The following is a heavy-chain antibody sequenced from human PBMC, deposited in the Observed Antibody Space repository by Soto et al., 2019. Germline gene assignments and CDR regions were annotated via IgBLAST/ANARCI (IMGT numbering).Heavy chain of an antibody. V-gene: IGHV1-18*01. CDR1: GYTFTSYG. J-gene: IGHJ4*02. D-gene: IGHD3-10*01. CDR3: ARDVDYYGSGSYYNYFDY. CDR2: ISAYNGNT. Sequence: ASVKVSCKASGYTFTSYGISWVRQAPGQGLEWMGWISAYNGNTNYAQKLQGRVTMTTDTSPSTAYMELRSLRSDDTAVYYCARDVDYYGSGSYYNYFDYWGQGTLVTVSS.